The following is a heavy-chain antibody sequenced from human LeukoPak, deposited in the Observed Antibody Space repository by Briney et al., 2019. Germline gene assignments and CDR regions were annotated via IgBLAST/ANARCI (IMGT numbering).Heavy chain of an antibody. CDR1: GFTFDDYA. CDR2: ISWNSGSI. V-gene: IGHV3-9*03. Sequence: GGSLRLSCAASGFTFDDYAMHWVRQAPGKGLEWVSGISWNSGSIGYADSVKGRFTISRDNAKNSLYLQMNSLRAEDMALYYCAKAPAKGSYFDYWGQGTLVTVSS. J-gene: IGHJ4*02. CDR3: AKAPAKGSYFDY. D-gene: IGHD3-10*01.